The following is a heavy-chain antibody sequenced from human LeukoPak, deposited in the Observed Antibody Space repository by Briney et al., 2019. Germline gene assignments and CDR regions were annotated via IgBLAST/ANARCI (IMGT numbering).Heavy chain of an antibody. CDR3: ARVGYSSSSFDY. D-gene: IGHD6-6*01. CDR1: GFTFSNYW. Sequence: LGGSLRLSCGASGFTFSNYWMGWVRQAPGKGLEWMANIQQDGSKKYYVDSVKGRFTISRDNAKNSLYLQLNSLRAEDTAVYYCARVGYSSSSFDYWGQGTLVTVSS. V-gene: IGHV3-7*01. J-gene: IGHJ4*02. CDR2: IQQDGSKK.